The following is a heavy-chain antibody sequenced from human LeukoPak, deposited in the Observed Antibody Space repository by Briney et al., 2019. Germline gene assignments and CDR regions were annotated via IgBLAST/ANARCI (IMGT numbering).Heavy chain of an antibody. J-gene: IGHJ5*02. V-gene: IGHV3-48*01. Sequence: SGGSLRLSCAASGFTFSSYEMNWVRQAPGKGLEWVSYISSFSGTINYADSVKGRFTISRDNAKNSLYLQMNSLRAEDTAVYYCARGDYDKGFDPWGQGTLVTVSS. CDR1: GFTFSSYE. CDR3: ARGDYDKGFDP. D-gene: IGHD3-9*01. CDR2: ISSFSGTI.